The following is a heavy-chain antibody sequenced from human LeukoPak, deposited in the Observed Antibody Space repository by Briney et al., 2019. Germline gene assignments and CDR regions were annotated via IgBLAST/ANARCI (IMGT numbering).Heavy chain of an antibody. J-gene: IGHJ6*03. CDR1: GVSISSGDYY. D-gene: IGHD2-15*01. V-gene: IGHV4-61*08. Sequence: SETLSLTCAVSGVSISSGDYYWSWIRQPPGKGLEWIGYIYYSGSTNYNPSLKSRVTIPVDTSKNQFSLKLSSVTAADTAVYYCARAGCSGGSCYRGYYYYYMDVWGKGTTVTVSS. CDR2: IYYSGST. CDR3: ARAGCSGGSCYRGYYYYYMDV.